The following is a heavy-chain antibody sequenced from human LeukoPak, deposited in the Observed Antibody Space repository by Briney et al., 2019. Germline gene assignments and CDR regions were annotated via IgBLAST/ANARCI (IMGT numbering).Heavy chain of an antibody. CDR1: GGTFSSYA. V-gene: IGHV1-69*13. D-gene: IGHD3-22*01. CDR3: ARDAYYYDSSGYHSGAYFDY. Sequence: SVKVSCKASGGTFSSYAISWVRQAPGQGLEWMGGIIPIFGTANYAQKFQGRVTITADESTSTAYMELSSLRSEDTAVYYCARDAYYYDSSGYHSGAYFDYWGQGTLVTVSS. J-gene: IGHJ4*02. CDR2: IIPIFGTA.